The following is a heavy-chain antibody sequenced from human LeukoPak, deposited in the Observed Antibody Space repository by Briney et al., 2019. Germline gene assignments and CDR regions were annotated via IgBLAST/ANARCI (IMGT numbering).Heavy chain of an antibody. D-gene: IGHD3-22*01. CDR2: IWYDGTNK. CDR1: GFTFNSYG. V-gene: IGHV3-33*01. J-gene: IGHJ4*02. Sequence: PGRSLRLSCVASGFTFNSYGMHWVRQAPGKGLEWVAVIWYDGTNKYYADSVKGRFTISRDSPKNTLYLQMNSLRAEDTAVYYCARAAYDNSGYLTLWGQGTLVTVSS. CDR3: ARAAYDNSGYLTL.